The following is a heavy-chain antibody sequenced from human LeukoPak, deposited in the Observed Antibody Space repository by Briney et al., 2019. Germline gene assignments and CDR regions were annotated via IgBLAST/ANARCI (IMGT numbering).Heavy chain of an antibody. D-gene: IGHD3-10*01. CDR3: ARGSFTMGGYHGMDV. V-gene: IGHV1-8*02. CDR2: MNPNSGNT. J-gene: IGHJ6*02. CDR1: GYTFTSYA. Sequence: ASVKVSCKASGYTFTSYAMNWVRQAPGQGLEWMGWMNPNSGNTGYAQKFQGRVTMTRNTSISTAYMELSSLRSEDTAVYYCARGSFTMGGYHGMDVWGQGTTVTVSS.